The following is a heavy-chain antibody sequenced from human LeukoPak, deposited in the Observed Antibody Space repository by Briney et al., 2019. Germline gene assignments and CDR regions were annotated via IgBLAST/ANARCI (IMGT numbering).Heavy chain of an antibody. J-gene: IGHJ4*02. CDR2: INHSGST. CDR1: GGSFSGYY. D-gene: IGHD1-1*01. V-gene: IGHV4-34*01. Sequence: SETLSLTCAVYGGSFSGYYWSWIRQPPGKGLEWIGEINHSGSTNYNPSLKSRVTMSVDTSKNHFSLKLSSVTAADTAVYYCASGFRGQLGYFDYWGQGILVTVSS. CDR3: ASGFRGQLGYFDY.